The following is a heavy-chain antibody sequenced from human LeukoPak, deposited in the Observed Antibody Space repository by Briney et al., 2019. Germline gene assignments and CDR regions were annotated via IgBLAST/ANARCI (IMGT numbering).Heavy chain of an antibody. D-gene: IGHD3-22*01. Sequence: PSETLSLTCAVYGGSFSGYYWSWIRQPPGKGLEWIGEINHSGSTNYNPSLKSRVTISVDTSKNQFSLKLSSVTAADTAVYYCARAPYYYDSSGYYYGAFDIWGQGTMVTVSS. CDR3: ARAPYYYDSSGYYYGAFDI. J-gene: IGHJ3*02. CDR2: INHSGST. CDR1: GGSFSGYY. V-gene: IGHV4-34*01.